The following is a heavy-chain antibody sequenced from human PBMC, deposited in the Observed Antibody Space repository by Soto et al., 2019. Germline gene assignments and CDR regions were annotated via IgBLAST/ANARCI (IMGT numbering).Heavy chain of an antibody. CDR3: ARDREAVAGTHYQYYGMYV. D-gene: IGHD6-19*01. J-gene: IGHJ6*02. V-gene: IGHV1-18*01. Sequence: QVQLVQSGAEVKKPGASVKVSCKASGYTFTSYGISWVRQAPGQGLEWMGWISAYNGNTNYAQKYQDRVTMTTDTSTSTAYMELKSLRSDDTAVDYCARDREAVAGTHYQYYGMYVWGQGTPVTVSS. CDR1: GYTFTSYG. CDR2: ISAYNGNT.